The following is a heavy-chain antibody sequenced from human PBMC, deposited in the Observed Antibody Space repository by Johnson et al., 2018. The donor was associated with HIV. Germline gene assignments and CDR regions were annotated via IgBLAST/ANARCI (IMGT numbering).Heavy chain of an antibody. CDR2: INWNGDNT. D-gene: IGHD6-13*01. Sequence: VQLVESGGGVVRPGTSLRLSCAASGFTVSSNYMSWVRQAPGKGLEWVSGINWNGDNTGYGDSVKGRFTIFRDNAKNTLYLQMNSLRPEDTALYYCAKDEAQTLASAGRDAFDFWGQGTAVTV. J-gene: IGHJ3*01. CDR3: AKDEAQTLASAGRDAFDF. V-gene: IGHV3-20*04. CDR1: GFTVSSNY.